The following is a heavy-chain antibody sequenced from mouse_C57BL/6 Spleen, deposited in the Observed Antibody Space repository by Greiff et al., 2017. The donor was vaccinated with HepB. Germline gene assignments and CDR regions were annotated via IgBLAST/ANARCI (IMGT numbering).Heavy chain of an antibody. Sequence: QVQLKQSGPGLVAPSQSLSITCTVSGFSLTSYGVHWVRQPPGKGLEWLVVIWSDGSTTYNSALKSRLSISKDNSKSQVFLKMNSLQTDDTAMYYCARHNNPDGDGYYDAMDYWGQGTSVTVSS. CDR1: GFSLTSYG. D-gene: IGHD2-3*01. CDR2: IWSDGST. CDR3: ARHNNPDGDGYYDAMDY. J-gene: IGHJ4*01. V-gene: IGHV2-6-1*01.